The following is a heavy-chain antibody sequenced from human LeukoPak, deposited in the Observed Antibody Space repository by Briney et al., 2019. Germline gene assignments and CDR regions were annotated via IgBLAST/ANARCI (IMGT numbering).Heavy chain of an antibody. J-gene: IGHJ4*02. CDR3: ASRILTGYYPY. Sequence: SQTLSLTCTVSGGSISSGVYYWSWIRQHPGKGLEWMGYIFYTGRVSYNPSLKSRITISVDSTRNHFSLEVSSVTAADTAVYYCASRILTGYYPYWSQGTLVTVSS. D-gene: IGHD3-9*01. CDR1: GGSISSGVYY. V-gene: IGHV4-30-4*01. CDR2: IFYTGRV.